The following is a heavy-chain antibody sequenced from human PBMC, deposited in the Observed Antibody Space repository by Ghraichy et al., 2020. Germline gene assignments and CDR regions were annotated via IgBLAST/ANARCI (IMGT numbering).Heavy chain of an antibody. CDR3: ARGNQMVRGNHFDY. CDR1: GFTFSSYS. Sequence: GGSLRLSCAASGFTFSSYSMNWVHQAPGKGLEWVSSISSSSSYIYYADSVKGRFTISRDNAKNSLYLQMNSLRAEDTAVYYCARGNQMVRGNHFDYWGQGTLVTVSS. J-gene: IGHJ4*02. CDR2: ISSSSSYI. V-gene: IGHV3-21*01. D-gene: IGHD3-10*01.